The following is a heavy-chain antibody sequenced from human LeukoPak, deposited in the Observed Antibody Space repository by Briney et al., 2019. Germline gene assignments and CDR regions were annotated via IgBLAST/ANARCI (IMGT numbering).Heavy chain of an antibody. CDR2: INHSGST. CDR3: ARLGARPRGRSDY. CDR1: GGSISSSNW. J-gene: IGHJ4*02. Sequence: PSETLSLTCAVSGGSISSSNWWSWVRQPPGKGLEWIGEINHSGSTNYNPSLKSRVTISVDTSKNQFSLKLSSVTAADTAVYYCARLGARPRGRSDYWGQGTLVTVSS. V-gene: IGHV4-4*02. D-gene: IGHD1-26*01.